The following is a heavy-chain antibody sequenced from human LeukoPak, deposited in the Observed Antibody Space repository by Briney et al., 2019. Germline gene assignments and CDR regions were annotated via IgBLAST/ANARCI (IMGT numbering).Heavy chain of an antibody. D-gene: IGHD6-19*01. CDR2: ISSSSCYI. Sequence: GSLRLSCAASGFTFSSYSMNWVRQAPGKGLEWVSSISSSSCYIYYADSVKGRFTISRDNAKNSLYLQMNSLRAEDTAVYYCASSSPHSSGWYRGGYFDYWGQGTLVTVSS. J-gene: IGHJ4*02. CDR3: ASSSPHSSGWYRGGYFDY. V-gene: IGHV3-21*01. CDR1: GFTFSSYS.